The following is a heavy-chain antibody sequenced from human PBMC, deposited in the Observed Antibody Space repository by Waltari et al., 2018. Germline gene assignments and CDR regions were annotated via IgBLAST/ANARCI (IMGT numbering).Heavy chain of an antibody. CDR1: GFTFSSYG. Sequence: QVQLVESGGGVVQPGGSLRLSCAASGFTFSSYGMHWVRQAPGKGLEWVAVIRYDGSNKYYADSVKGRFTISRDKSKNTLYLQMNSLGAEDTAVYYCAKERHPYCTGGVFPTHFDYWGQGTLVTVSS. CDR2: IRYDGSNK. V-gene: IGHV3-30*02. CDR3: AKERHPYCTGGVFPTHFDY. D-gene: IGHD2-8*02. J-gene: IGHJ4*02.